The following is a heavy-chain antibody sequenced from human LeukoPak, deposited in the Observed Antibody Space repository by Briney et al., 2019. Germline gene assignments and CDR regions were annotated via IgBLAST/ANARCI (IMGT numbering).Heavy chain of an antibody. J-gene: IGHJ4*02. D-gene: IGHD3-10*01. CDR3: AKVTMVRGATFDY. V-gene: IGHV3-23*01. CDR1: GSTFTTYA. Sequence: GGSLSSSCEAPGSTFTTYAMSWFRQPPGKGLGWVSAISGSGGSTYYADSVKGRFTISRDNSKNTLYLQMNSLRAEDTAVYYCAKVTMVRGATFDYWGQGTLVTVSS. CDR2: ISGSGGST.